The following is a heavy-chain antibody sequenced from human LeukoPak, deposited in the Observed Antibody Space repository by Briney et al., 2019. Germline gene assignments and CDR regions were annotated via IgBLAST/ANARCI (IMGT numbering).Heavy chain of an antibody. J-gene: IGHJ5*02. V-gene: IGHV1-46*01. CDR3: ARDDYSNPNWFDP. CDR1: GYTFTSYA. D-gene: IGHD4-11*01. CDR2: INPSGGST. Sequence: ASVKVSCKASGYTFTSYAMHWVRQAPGQGLEWMGIINPSGGSTSYAQKFQGGVTMTRDTSTSTVYMELSSLRSEDTAVYYCARDDYSNPNWFDPWGQGTLVTVSS.